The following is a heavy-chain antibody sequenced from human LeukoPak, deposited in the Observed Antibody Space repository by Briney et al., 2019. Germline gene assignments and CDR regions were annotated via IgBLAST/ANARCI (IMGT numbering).Heavy chain of an antibody. J-gene: IGHJ4*02. CDR1: GFTFSSYA. D-gene: IGHD6-13*01. V-gene: IGHV3-23*01. CDR2: ISNGGGST. CDR3: TVSSFSSTWYSWVH. Sequence: GGSLRLSCAVSGFTFSSYAMGWVRLAPGKGLEWVSAISNGGGSTYYADSVRGRFTISRDNSKNTLFLQVNSLRAEDSAVYYCTVSSFSSTWYSWVHWGQGTLVTVSS.